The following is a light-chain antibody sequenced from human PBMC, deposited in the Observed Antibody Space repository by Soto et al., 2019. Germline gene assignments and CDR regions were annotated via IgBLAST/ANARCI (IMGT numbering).Light chain of an antibody. J-gene: IGKJ1*01. CDR2: GVS. CDR1: QSFTGSY. V-gene: IGKV3-20*01. CDR3: QQYGTSPRT. Sequence: EIVLTQSPGTLSLSPGERATLSCRASQSFTGSYLAWYQQRPGQAPRLVIYGVSNRATDIPDRFSGSGSGTDFTLTISRLEPEDFAVYYCQQYGTSPRTFGQGTKLEIK.